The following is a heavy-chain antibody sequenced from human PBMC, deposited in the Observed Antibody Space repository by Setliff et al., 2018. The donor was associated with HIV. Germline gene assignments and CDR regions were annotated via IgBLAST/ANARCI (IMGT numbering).Heavy chain of an antibody. Sequence: VGSLRLSCAASGFTFGSYSMNWVRQAPGKGLEWISSISSSSTFIHYANSVSGRFTISRDSAKNSLYLQMNSLRAEDTAVYYCVRDYGSGTNVFYSMDVWGKGTTVTVSS. D-gene: IGHD3-10*01. V-gene: IGHV3-21*01. J-gene: IGHJ6*03. CDR3: VRDYGSGTNVFYSMDV. CDR2: ISSSSTFI. CDR1: GFTFGSYS.